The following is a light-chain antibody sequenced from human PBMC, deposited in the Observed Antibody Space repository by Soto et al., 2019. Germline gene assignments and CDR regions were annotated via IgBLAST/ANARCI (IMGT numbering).Light chain of an antibody. Sequence: EILMTQSPATLSISPGEGATLSCRASQGVGRSVAWYQQTPGQSPRLLIYSASTRASGVPARFSGSGSGTEFTLTISSLQSEDFAVYSCQQYYYGPLTFGGGTKVDIK. CDR3: QQYYYGPLT. J-gene: IGKJ4*01. V-gene: IGKV3-15*01. CDR2: SAS. CDR1: QGVGRS.